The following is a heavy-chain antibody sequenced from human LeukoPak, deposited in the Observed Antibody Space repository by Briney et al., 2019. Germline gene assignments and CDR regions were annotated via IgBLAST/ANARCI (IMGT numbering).Heavy chain of an antibody. V-gene: IGHV4-34*01. J-gene: IGHJ4*02. Sequence: SETLSLTCAVYGGSFSGYYWGWIRQPPGKGLEWIGEINHSGSTNYNPSLKSRVTISVDTSKNQFSLKLSSVTAADTAVYYCARGPLATTVTTSPYDYWGQGTLVTVSS. D-gene: IGHD4-17*01. CDR2: INHSGST. CDR3: ARGPLATTVTTSPYDY. CDR1: GGSFSGYY.